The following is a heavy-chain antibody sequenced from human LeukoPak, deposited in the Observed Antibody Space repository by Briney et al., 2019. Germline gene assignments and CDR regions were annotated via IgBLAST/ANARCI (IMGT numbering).Heavy chain of an antibody. CDR3: ARAMYDSSGYYAYYYYYGMDV. CDR2: ISAYNGNT. CDR1: NSTFTSYG. J-gene: IGHJ6*02. D-gene: IGHD3-22*01. V-gene: IGHV1-18*01. Sequence: GASVKVSCKASNSTFTSYGITWVRQAPGQGLEWMGWISAYNGNTNYAQKLQGRVTMTTDTSTSTAYMELRSLRSDDTAVYYCARAMYDSSGYYAYYYYYGMDVWGQGTTVTVSS.